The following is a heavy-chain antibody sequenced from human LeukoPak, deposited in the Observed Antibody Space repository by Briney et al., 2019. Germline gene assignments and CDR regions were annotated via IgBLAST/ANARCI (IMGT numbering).Heavy chain of an antibody. Sequence: GESLQISCKGSGYSFSSYWIGWVRQMPGKGLEGMGIIYPGDSDTRYSPSFQGQVTISADKSISTAYLQWSSLKASDTAMYYCASPRTTVTPMDAFDIGAKGQWSPSLQ. CDR3: ASPRTTVTPMDAFD. CDR1: GYSFSSYW. J-gene: IGHJ3*02. D-gene: IGHD4-17*01. V-gene: IGHV5-51*01. CDR2: IYPGDSDT.